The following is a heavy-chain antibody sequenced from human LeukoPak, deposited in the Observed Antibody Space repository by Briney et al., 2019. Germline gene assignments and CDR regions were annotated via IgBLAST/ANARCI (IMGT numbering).Heavy chain of an antibody. V-gene: IGHV3-30-3*01. CDR1: GFTFSSYA. D-gene: IGHD1-26*01. Sequence: GGSLRLSCAASGFTFSSYAMHWVRQAPGKGLEWVAVISYDGSNKYYADSVKGRFTISRDNSKNTLCLQMNSLRAEDTAVYYCARGGSYSTYFDYWGQGTLVTVSS. CDR3: ARGGSYSTYFDY. J-gene: IGHJ4*02. CDR2: ISYDGSNK.